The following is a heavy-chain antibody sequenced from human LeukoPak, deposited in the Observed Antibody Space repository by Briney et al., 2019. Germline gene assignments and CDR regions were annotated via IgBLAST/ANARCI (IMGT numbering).Heavy chain of an antibody. V-gene: IGHV4-31*03. CDR3: ARGVATSTTDWFDP. CDR1: GGSISSGGYC. D-gene: IGHD5-12*01. Sequence: PSETLSLTCTVSGGSISSGGYCWSWIRQHPGKGLEWIVYIYYSGSTYYNPSLKSRVTISVDTSKNQFSLKLSSVTAADTAVYYCARGVATSTTDWFDPWGQGTLVTVSS. CDR2: IYYSGST. J-gene: IGHJ5*02.